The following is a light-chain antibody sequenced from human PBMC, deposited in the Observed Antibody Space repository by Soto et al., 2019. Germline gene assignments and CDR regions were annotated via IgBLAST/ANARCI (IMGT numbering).Light chain of an antibody. Sequence: QCRGTITKSTGERATLSCRASQSVSSNLAWYQQKPGQAPRLLIYAASTRAIGIPARFSGSGSGTEFTLTISSLQSEDFAVYYCQQQWTFGQGTKVDIK. J-gene: IGKJ1*01. CDR1: QSVSSN. CDR2: AAS. CDR3: QQQWT. V-gene: IGKV3-15*01.